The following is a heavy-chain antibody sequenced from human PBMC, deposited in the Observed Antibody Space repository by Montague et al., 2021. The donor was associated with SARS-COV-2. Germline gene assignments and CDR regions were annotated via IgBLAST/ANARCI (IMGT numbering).Heavy chain of an antibody. CDR1: GFSLSTPNVA. CDR2: IYSNDDK. CDR3: AHLIRYYDIFTGIPFDY. J-gene: IGHJ4*02. V-gene: IGHV2-5*01. D-gene: IGHD3-9*01. Sequence: PALVKPTQTLTLTCTFSGFSLSTPNVAVGWIRQPPGKALEWLALIYSNDDKRYSPSLQSRLTITKDTSNNQVVLSLTNVDPVDTATYYCAHLIRYYDIFTGIPFDYWGQGTQVTVSS.